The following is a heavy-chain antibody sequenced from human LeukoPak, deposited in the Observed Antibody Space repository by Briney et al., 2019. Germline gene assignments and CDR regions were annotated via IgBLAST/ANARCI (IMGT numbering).Heavy chain of an antibody. D-gene: IGHD5-12*01. Sequence: GGSLRLSCAASGFTFSSYSMNWVRQAPGKGLEWVSSISSSSSYIYYADSVKGRFTISRDNAKNSLYLQMNSLRAEDTAVYYCARVAASDIFSLDYWGQGTLVTVSS. CDR1: GFTFSSYS. V-gene: IGHV3-21*01. CDR2: ISSSSSYI. CDR3: ARVAASDIFSLDY. J-gene: IGHJ4*02.